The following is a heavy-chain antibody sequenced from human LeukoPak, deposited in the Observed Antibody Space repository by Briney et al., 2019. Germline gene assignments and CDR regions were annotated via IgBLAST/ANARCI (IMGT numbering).Heavy chain of an antibody. CDR2: ISGGGDGT. D-gene: IGHD5-18*01. Sequence: PGGSLRLSCAASGFSFSTCAMNSVRQAPGKGLEWVSPISGGGDGTLYADSVKGRFTISRDNSKNTLFLQMNSLRAEDTAVYYCAKRTRGYSYGTLDYWGQGTLVTVSS. J-gene: IGHJ4*02. CDR3: AKRTRGYSYGTLDY. CDR1: GFSFSTCA. V-gene: IGHV3-23*01.